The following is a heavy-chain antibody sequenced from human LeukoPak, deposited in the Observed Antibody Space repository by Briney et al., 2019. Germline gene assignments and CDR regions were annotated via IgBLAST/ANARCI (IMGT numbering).Heavy chain of an antibody. CDR2: INPNSGGT. V-gene: IGHV1-2*02. J-gene: IGHJ6*02. D-gene: IGHD5-18*01. CDR1: GCTFTGYY. CDR3: VGERYSYGPAKYYYYGMDV. Sequence: ASVEVSCKASGCTFTGYYMHWVRQAPGQGLEWMGWINPNSGGTNYAQKFQGRVTMTRDTSISTAYMELSRLRSDDTAVYYCVGERYSYGPAKYYYYGMDVWGQGTTVTVSS.